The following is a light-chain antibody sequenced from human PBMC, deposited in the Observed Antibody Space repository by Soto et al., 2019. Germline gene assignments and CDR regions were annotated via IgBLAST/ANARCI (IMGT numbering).Light chain of an antibody. CDR2: DVS. Sequence: QSALTQPASVSGSPGQSITISCTGTSSDVGGYNFVSWYQHHPGKAPKLIIYDVSNRPSGVSNRFSGSKSGNTASLTISGLQAEDDADYYSTSYTTSFTYVFGTGTKVTVL. CDR1: SSDVGGYNF. CDR3: TSYTTSFTYV. V-gene: IGLV2-14*03. J-gene: IGLJ1*01.